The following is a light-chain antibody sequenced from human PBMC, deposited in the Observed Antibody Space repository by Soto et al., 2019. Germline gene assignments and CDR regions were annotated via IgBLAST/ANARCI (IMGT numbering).Light chain of an antibody. CDR3: QQYSSSPS. J-gene: IGKJ5*01. V-gene: IGKV3-20*01. CDR1: QTVNNNY. CDR2: RAS. Sequence: EIVLTQSPGTLSLSPGERATLSCRASQTVNNNYVAWYQQKPGQAPRLLIFRASNKATGIPDRFSGGGSGTEFTLTIDSLQSEDFAVYYCQQYSSSPSFGQGTRLEIK.